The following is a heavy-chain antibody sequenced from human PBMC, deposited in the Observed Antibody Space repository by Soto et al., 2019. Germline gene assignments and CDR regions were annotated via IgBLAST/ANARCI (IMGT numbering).Heavy chain of an antibody. D-gene: IGHD6-19*01. V-gene: IGHV1-8*01. J-gene: IGHJ4*02. CDR3: ARGRGSGGSEHLDY. CDR2: MNPNSGNT. Sequence: ASVKVSCKASGYTFTSYDINWVRQATGQGLEWMGWMNPNSGNTGYAQKFQGRVTMTRNTSMSTAYMELSSLRSEDTAVYYCARGRGSGGSEHLDYWGQGTLVTVSS. CDR1: GYTFTSYD.